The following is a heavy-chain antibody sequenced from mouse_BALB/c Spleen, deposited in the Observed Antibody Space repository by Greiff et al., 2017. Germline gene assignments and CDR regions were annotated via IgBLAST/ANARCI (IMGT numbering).Heavy chain of an antibody. J-gene: IGHJ4*01. D-gene: IGHD1-1*01. CDR2: IWGDGST. V-gene: IGHV2-6-7*01. Sequence: VKLVESGPGLVAPSQSLSITCTVSGFSLTGYGVNWVRQPPGKGLEWLGMIWGDGSTDYNSALKSRLSISKDNSKSQVFLKMNSLQTDDTARYYCAREGTTVVATYDYYAMDYWGQGTSVTVSS. CDR3: AREGTTVVATYDYYAMDY. CDR1: GFSLTGYG.